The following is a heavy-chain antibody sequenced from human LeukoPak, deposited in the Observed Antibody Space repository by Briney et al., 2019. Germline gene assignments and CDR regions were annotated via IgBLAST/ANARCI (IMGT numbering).Heavy chain of an antibody. CDR2: INPSGGST. CDR3: ARDLDSSTWYMDS. CDR1: GYTFTSYY. Sequence: ASVKVSFKSSGYTFTSYYMHGVRQAPGQGLEWMGIINPSGGSTSYAQKFQGRVTMTRDTSTSTVYMELSSLRSEDTAVYYCARDLDSSTWYMDSWGQGTLVTVSS. V-gene: IGHV1-46*01. D-gene: IGHD6-13*01. J-gene: IGHJ4*02.